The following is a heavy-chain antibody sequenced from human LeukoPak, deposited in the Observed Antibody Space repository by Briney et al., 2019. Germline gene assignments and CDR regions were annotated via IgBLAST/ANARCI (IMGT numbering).Heavy chain of an antibody. Sequence: GGSLRLSCTASGFTFSDDEMNWVRQAPGKGLEWVSYISSSDTIYYADSVKGRFTISRDNAKNSLYLQMNSLRPEDTGVYYCARVALHYKRNYGTDYWGQGTLVTVSS. CDR1: GFTFSDDE. V-gene: IGHV3-69-1*02. D-gene: IGHD1-7*01. J-gene: IGHJ4*02. CDR2: ISSSDTI. CDR3: ARVALHYKRNYGTDY.